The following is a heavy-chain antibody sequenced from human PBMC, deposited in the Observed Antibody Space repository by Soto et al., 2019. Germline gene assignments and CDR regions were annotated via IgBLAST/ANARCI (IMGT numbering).Heavy chain of an antibody. CDR2: VHYSGST. CDR1: VGSIRRKIYS. Sequence: SETLSLTCSVSVGSIRRKIYSWGWIRHPPGKGLEWIATVHYSGSTYYTPSLKNRVTISADTSNNQFSLRLNSVTAADTAVYYCARQHYYDSSGYYTWNWGQGTLVTVSS. CDR3: ARQHYYDSSGYYTWN. D-gene: IGHD3-22*01. V-gene: IGHV4-39*01. J-gene: IGHJ4*02.